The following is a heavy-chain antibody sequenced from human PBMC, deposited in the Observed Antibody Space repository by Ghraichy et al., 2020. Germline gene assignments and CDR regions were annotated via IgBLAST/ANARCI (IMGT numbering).Heavy chain of an antibody. Sequence: SETLSLTCSLYGGSFSGYSWSWVRQPPGKGLEWIGEINQSGSTNYNPSLMNRVTMSLDTPGNQFSLKLTSVTAADTATYFCVRVPSYHDFWSGQGGYYYYMDVWGKGTTVTVSS. J-gene: IGHJ6*03. CDR3: VRVPSYHDFWSGQGGYYYYMDV. V-gene: IGHV4-34*01. CDR1: GGSFSGYS. D-gene: IGHD3-3*01. CDR2: INQSGST.